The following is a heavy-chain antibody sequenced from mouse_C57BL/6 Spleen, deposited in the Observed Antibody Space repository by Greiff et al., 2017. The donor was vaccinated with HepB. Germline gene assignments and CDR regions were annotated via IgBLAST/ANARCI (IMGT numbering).Heavy chain of an antibody. CDR3: ARDRTDYGSSLYYYAMDY. CDR2: ISDGGSYT. J-gene: IGHJ4*01. CDR1: GFTFSSYA. D-gene: IGHD1-1*01. Sequence: DVMLVESGGGLVKPGGSLKLSCAASGFTFSSYAMSWVRQTPEKRLEWVATISDGGSYTYYPDNVKGRFTISRDNAKNNLYLQMSHLKSEDTAMYYCARDRTDYGSSLYYYAMDYWGQGTSVTVSS. V-gene: IGHV5-4*01.